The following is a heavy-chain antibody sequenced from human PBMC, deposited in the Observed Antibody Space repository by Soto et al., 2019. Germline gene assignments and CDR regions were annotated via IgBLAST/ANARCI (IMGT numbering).Heavy chain of an antibody. CDR1: GFTFINPW. V-gene: IGHV3-15*07. CDR2: IKSKSDGGTT. J-gene: IGHJ4*02. Sequence: PGGPLRLSCAGSGFTFINPWMNWIRQAPGKGLEWVGRIKSKSDGGTTDYAAPVKGRFTISRDDSKSTVYLQMNSLKTEDTAVYYCMTDRQFRPAYWGQGTLVTVSS. CDR3: MTDRQFRPAY.